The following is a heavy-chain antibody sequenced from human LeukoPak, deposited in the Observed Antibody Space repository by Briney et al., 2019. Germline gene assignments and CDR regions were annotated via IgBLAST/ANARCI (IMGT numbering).Heavy chain of an antibody. J-gene: IGHJ6*02. CDR2: MTGDGGST. Sequence: GGSLRLSCAASGFTFSTYAMSWVRQAPGKGLEWVSSMTGDGGSTWYADSMRGRFTMSRDNARNTLYLQMNSLRAEDTAVYYCARLMLRYYYDSSGFYGMDVWGQGTTVTVSS. CDR1: GFTFSTYA. V-gene: IGHV3-23*01. D-gene: IGHD3-22*01. CDR3: ARLMLRYYYDSSGFYGMDV.